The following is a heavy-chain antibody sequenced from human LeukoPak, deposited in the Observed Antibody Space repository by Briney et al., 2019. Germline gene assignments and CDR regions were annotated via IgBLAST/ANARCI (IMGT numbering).Heavy chain of an antibody. J-gene: IGHJ4*02. D-gene: IGHD3-22*01. V-gene: IGHV4-30-2*05. CDR3: ARDREDYDSSGYYVDY. CDR1: GGSISSGGYS. CDR2: IYYSGST. Sequence: SETLSLTCAVSGGSISSGGYSWSWIRQPPGKGLEWIGYIYYSGSTYYNPSLKSRVTISVDTSKNQFSLKLSSVTAADTAVYYCARDREDYDSSGYYVDYWGQGTLVTVSS.